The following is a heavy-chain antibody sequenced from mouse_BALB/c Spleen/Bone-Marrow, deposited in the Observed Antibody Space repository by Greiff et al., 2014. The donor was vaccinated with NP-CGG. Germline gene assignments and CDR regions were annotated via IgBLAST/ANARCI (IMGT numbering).Heavy chain of an antibody. J-gene: IGHJ1*01. V-gene: IGHV1S130*01. Sequence: QVHVKQSGSVLVRPGTSVNLSCKASGFTFTSSWMHWAKQRPGQGLEWIGDIHPNSGNTYYNEKFKGKATLTVDSSSSIAYVDLSSLTSEDSAVYFCARSYRFWYFDVWGAGTTVTVSS. CDR2: IHPNSGNT. CDR3: ARSYRFWYFDV. D-gene: IGHD2-14*01. CDR1: GFTFTSSW.